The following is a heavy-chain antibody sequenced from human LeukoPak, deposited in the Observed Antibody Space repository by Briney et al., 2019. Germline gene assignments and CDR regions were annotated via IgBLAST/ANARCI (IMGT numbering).Heavy chain of an antibody. CDR2: IYHSGST. V-gene: IGHV4-38-2*02. CDR3: ARAPNYYGSGSFMVDP. CDR1: GYSISSGYY. D-gene: IGHD3-10*01. Sequence: SETLSLTCTVSGYSISSGYYWGWIRQPPGKGLEWIGSIYHSGSTYYNPSLKSRVTISVDTSKNQFSLKLSSVTAADTAVYYRARAPNYYGSGSFMVDPWGQGTLVTVSS. J-gene: IGHJ5*02.